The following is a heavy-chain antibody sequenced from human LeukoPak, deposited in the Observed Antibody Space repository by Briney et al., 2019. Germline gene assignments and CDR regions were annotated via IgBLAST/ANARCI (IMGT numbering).Heavy chain of an antibody. V-gene: IGHV1-69*13. CDR3: AREEGAIVVVPAAPSWFDP. CDR1: GGTFSSYA. D-gene: IGHD2-2*01. J-gene: IGHJ5*02. Sequence: SVKVSCKASGGTFSSYAISWVRQAPGQGLEWMGGIIPIFGTANYAQKFQGRVTITADESTSTAYMELSSLRSEDTAVYYCAREEGAIVVVPAAPSWFDPWGRGTLVTVSS. CDR2: IIPIFGTA.